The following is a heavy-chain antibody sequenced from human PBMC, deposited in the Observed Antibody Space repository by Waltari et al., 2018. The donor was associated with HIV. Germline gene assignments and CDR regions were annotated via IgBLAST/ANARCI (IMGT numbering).Heavy chain of an antibody. CDR2: INSDGSST. V-gene: IGHV3-74*01. CDR1: GFTFSSYW. Sequence: EVQLVESGGGLVQPGGSLRLSCAASGFTFSSYWLHWVRQAPGKGLVGVSRINSDGSSTSYADSVKGRFTISRDNAKNTLYLQMNSLRAEDTAVYYCARAGGATPYFDYWGQGTLVTVSS. CDR3: ARAGGATPYFDY. D-gene: IGHD1-26*01. J-gene: IGHJ4*02.